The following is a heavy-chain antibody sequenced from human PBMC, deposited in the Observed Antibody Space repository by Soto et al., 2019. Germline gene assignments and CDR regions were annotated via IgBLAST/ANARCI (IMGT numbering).Heavy chain of an antibody. Sequence: GVSMRLSCGASGVTFSSHIRNWVRQTPGKGLEWVSSISSSSSYIYYADSVKGRFTISRDNAKNSLYLQMNSLRAEDTAVYYCARVREGIAAAGPFDYWGQGTLVTLSS. D-gene: IGHD6-13*01. CDR1: GVTFSSHI. CDR3: ARVREGIAAAGPFDY. J-gene: IGHJ4*02. V-gene: IGHV3-21*01. CDR2: ISSSSSYI.